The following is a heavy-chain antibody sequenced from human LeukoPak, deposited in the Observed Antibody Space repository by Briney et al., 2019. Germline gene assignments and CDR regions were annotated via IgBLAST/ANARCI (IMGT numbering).Heavy chain of an antibody. CDR2: ISTGSTFM. CDR1: GSTPSYYT. Sequence: GGSTRLACAAFGSTPSYYTVNWFRQAPGTVLDWFSSISTGSTFMHYADSVKGRFTISRDNANNSLYLQMNSLRAEDTALYYCARDDNWNDKPFDHWGQGVLVIVSS. J-gene: IGHJ4*02. D-gene: IGHD1-20*01. V-gene: IGHV3-21*01. CDR3: ARDDNWNDKPFDH.